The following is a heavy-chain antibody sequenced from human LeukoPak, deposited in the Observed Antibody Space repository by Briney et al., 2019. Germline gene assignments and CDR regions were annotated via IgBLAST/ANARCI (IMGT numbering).Heavy chain of an antibody. V-gene: IGHV3-7*01. J-gene: IGHJ4*02. Sequence: AGGSLRLSCAASGFTFSSYAMNWVRKAPGKGLELVANIKQDRSEKFYVDSVKGRFTISRDNAKNSLYLQMNSLRAEDTAVYYCARDRWGYSYGGDWGQGILVTVSS. CDR2: IKQDRSEK. CDR3: ARDRWGYSYGGD. D-gene: IGHD5-18*01. CDR1: GFTFSSYA.